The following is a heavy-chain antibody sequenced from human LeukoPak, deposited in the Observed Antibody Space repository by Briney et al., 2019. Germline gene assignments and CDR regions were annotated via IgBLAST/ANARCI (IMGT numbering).Heavy chain of an antibody. V-gene: IGHV3-73*01. CDR3: TTPNEGNWFDP. D-gene: IGHD2-8*01. CDR2: IRDKGYGHAT. Sequence: GGSLRLSCAASGFTFSDSAIHWVRQASGKGLEWVGRIRDKGYGHATAYAASVKGRFTLSRDDLSNTAYLQMNSLKTEDTALYYCTTPNEGNWFDPWGQGTLDTVSS. J-gene: IGHJ5*02. CDR1: GFTFSDSA.